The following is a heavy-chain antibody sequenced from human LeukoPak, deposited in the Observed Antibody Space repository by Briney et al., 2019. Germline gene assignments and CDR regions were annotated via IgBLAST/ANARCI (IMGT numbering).Heavy chain of an antibody. CDR3: AKGLKGCSGGSCYYFFDF. CDR1: GFTFSSYA. CDR2: ISGSGGGT. D-gene: IGHD2-15*01. J-gene: IGHJ4*02. V-gene: IGHV3-23*01. Sequence: GGSLRLSCAASGFTFSSYAMSWVRQAPGKGLEWVSAISGSGGGTYYADSVKGRFTISRDNSKNTLDLQMNSLRAKDTAVYYCAKGLKGCSGGSCYYFFDFWGQGTLVTVSS.